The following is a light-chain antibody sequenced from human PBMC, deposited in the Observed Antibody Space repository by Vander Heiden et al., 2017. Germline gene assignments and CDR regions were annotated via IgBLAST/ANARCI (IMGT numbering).Light chain of an antibody. CDR3: QKYNITPRT. CDR1: QDISNY. Sequence: DIKLTQSPSSLSAYVRDRVTITFRATQDISNYLAWYQQKPGKVPKILIYAASSLQSGVPSRYSGSGSGTDFTLTISSLQPEDVATYYCQKYNITPRTFGQGTKVEIK. J-gene: IGKJ1*01. CDR2: AAS. V-gene: IGKV1-27*01.